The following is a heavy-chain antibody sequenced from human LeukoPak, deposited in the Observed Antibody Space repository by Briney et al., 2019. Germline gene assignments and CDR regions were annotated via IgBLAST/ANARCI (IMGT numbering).Heavy chain of an antibody. J-gene: IGHJ4*02. CDR2: ISKDGSNK. Sequence: PGRSLRLACEASGFTFSSYPTHWVRQAPGKGLEWVAAISKDGSNKYYADSVKGRYTISRDTSKNTLYLEMNSLSGEDTAVYYCAKRGSGGRPYFFDYWGQGTLVTASS. CDR1: GFTFSSYP. D-gene: IGHD4-23*01. CDR3: AKRGSGGRPYFFDY. V-gene: IGHV3-30*18.